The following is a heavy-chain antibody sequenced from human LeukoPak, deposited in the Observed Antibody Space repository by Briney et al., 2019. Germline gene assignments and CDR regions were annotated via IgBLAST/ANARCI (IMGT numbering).Heavy chain of an antibody. J-gene: IGHJ3*02. CDR2: LYYSGSN. CDR1: GGSVSSGSYY. CDR3: ARVGDCSGSYSFVPDPLPVAFDI. D-gene: IGHD3-10*02. Sequence: SETLSLTCTVSGGSVSSGSYYWRWIRQPPGKGLEWIGYLYYSGSNNYNPSLKSRVTISVDTSKHQFSLKLNSVTAADTGVYYCARVGDCSGSYSFVPDPLPVAFDIWGQGTMVTVSS. V-gene: IGHV4-61*01.